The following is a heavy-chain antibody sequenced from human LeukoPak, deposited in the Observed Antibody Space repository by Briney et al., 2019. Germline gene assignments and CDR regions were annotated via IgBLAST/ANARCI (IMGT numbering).Heavy chain of an antibody. Sequence: SETLSLTCAVYSGSFSSYYWSWIRQPPGKGLEWIGYIDCSGSTNYNPSLKSRVTISVDTSKNQFSLKLSSVTAADTAVYYCARGIVGPTYFDYWGQGTLVTVSS. J-gene: IGHJ4*02. CDR1: SGSFSSYY. CDR3: ARGIVGPTYFDY. D-gene: IGHD1-26*01. V-gene: IGHV4-59*12. CDR2: IDCSGST.